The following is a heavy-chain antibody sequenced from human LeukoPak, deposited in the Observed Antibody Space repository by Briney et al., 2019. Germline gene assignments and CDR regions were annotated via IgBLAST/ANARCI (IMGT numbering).Heavy chain of an antibody. V-gene: IGHV4-59*01. Sequence: PSETLSLTCTVSGGSISSYYWSWIRQPPGKGLEWIGYIYYSGSTNYNPSLKSRVTISVDTSKNQFSLKLSPVTAADTAVYYCAREIDVSGWFDPWGQGTLVTVSS. CDR2: IYYSGST. J-gene: IGHJ5*02. D-gene: IGHD3-22*01. CDR1: GGSISSYY. CDR3: AREIDVSGWFDP.